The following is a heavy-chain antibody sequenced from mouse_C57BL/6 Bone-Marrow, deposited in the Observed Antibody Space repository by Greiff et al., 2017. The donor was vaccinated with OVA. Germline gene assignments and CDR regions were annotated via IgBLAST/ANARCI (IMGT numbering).Heavy chain of an antibody. V-gene: IGHV5-6*01. Sequence: EVKAVESGGDLVKPGGSLTLSCAASGFTFSSYGMSWVRQTPDKRLEWVATISSGGSYTYYPDSVKGRFTISRDNAKNTLYLQMSRLTSEDTAMDYCSRHGDYDYDLDYWGQGTTLTVSS. J-gene: IGHJ2*01. CDR3: SRHGDYDYDLDY. CDR1: GFTFSSYG. D-gene: IGHD2-4*01. CDR2: ISSGGSYT.